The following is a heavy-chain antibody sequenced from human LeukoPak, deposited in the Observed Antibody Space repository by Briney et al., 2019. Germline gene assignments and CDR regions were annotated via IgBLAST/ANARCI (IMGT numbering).Heavy chain of an antibody. CDR3: ARVLVGILEWLFYYMDV. D-gene: IGHD3-3*01. V-gene: IGHV3-7*01. CDR1: GFTFSSYW. J-gene: IGHJ6*03. Sequence: GGSLRLSCAASGFTFSSYWMSWVRQAPGKGLEWVANIKQDGSEKYYVDSVKGRFTISRDNAKNSLYLQMNSLRAEDTAVYYCARVLVGILEWLFYYMDVWGKGTTVTVSS. CDR2: IKQDGSEK.